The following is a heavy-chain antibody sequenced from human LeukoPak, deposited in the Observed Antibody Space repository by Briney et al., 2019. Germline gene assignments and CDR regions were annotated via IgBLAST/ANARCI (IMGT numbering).Heavy chain of an antibody. J-gene: IGHJ6*03. Sequence: SETLSLTCAVYGGSFSGYYWSWIRQPPGKGLEWIGEINHSGSTNYNPSLKSRVTISVDTSKNQFTLKLSSVTAADTAVYYCARGQLRDYYYMDVWGKGITVTVSS. D-gene: IGHD2-2*01. CDR2: INHSGST. CDR1: GGSFSGYY. V-gene: IGHV4-34*01. CDR3: ARGQLRDYYYMDV.